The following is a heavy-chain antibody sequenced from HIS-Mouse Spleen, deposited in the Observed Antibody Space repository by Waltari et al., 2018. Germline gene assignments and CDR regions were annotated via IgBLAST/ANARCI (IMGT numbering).Heavy chain of an antibody. D-gene: IGHD3-3*01. CDR2: IYYSGST. Sequence: QLQLQESGPGLVKPSETLSLTCTVPGGSISSSSYYWVWIRQPPGLGLEWIGSIYYSGSTYYNPSLKSRVTISVDTSKNQFSLKLSSVTAADTAVYYCARDPGNYDFWSGYLHSWFDPWGQGTLVTVSS. J-gene: IGHJ5*02. CDR1: GGSISSSSYY. CDR3: ARDPGNYDFWSGYLHSWFDP. V-gene: IGHV4-39*07.